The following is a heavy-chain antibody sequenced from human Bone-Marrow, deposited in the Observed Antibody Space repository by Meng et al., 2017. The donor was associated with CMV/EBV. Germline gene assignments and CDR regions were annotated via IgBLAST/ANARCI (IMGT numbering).Heavy chain of an antibody. CDR2: IYPGDSDT. Sequence: KVSCKGSGYSFTSYWIGWVRQMPGKGLEWMGIIYPGDSDTRYSPSFQGQVTISADKSTSTAYLKWRSQKASDTAMYYCARRKGGGYQLWFDPWGQGTLVTVSS. CDR3: ARRKGGGYQLWFDP. D-gene: IGHD2-2*01. J-gene: IGHJ5*02. CDR1: GYSFTSYW. V-gene: IGHV5-51*01.